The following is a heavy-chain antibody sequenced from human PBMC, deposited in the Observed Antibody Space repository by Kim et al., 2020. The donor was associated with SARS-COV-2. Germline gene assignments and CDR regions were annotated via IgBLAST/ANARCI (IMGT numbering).Heavy chain of an antibody. CDR2: INTNTGSP. V-gene: IGHV7-4-1*02. Sequence: ASVKVSCKASGYMFTNYVINWVRQAPGQGLEWMGWINTNTGSPTYAQGLAGHFVFSLDTSVSTAYLQITNLKAEDSAVYYCARDLVGGTRLFWFDPWGQGTLVTVSS. CDR1: GYMFTNYV. D-gene: IGHD1-7*01. CDR3: ARDLVGGTRLFWFDP. J-gene: IGHJ5*02.